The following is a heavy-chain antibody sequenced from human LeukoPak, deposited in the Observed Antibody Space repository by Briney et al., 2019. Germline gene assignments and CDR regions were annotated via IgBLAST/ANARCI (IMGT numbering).Heavy chain of an antibody. CDR1: GYTLTSYY. Sequence: ASVKVSCKASGYTLTSYYMHWVRQAPGQGPEWMGIINTGGGSTSYSPKFHGRITMTRDTSTSTVYTELSSLRSDDTAVYYCARGVAVVTATQVKAFDIWGQGTMVTVSS. CDR3: ARGVAVVTATQVKAFDI. CDR2: INTGGGST. J-gene: IGHJ3*02. D-gene: IGHD2-21*02. V-gene: IGHV1-46*01.